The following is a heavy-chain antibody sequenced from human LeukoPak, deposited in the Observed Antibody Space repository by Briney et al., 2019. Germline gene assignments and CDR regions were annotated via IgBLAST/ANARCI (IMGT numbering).Heavy chain of an antibody. CDR3: ATRSGSYDYYYYYYGMDV. D-gene: IGHD1-26*01. V-gene: IGHV4-61*02. J-gene: IGHJ6*02. CDR2: IYTSGST. Sequence: SETLSLTCTVSGGSISSGSYYWSWIRQPAGKGLEWVGRIYTSGSTNYNPSLKSRVTISVDTSKNQFSLKLSSVTAADTAVYYCATRSGSYDYYYYYYGMDVWGQGTTVTVSS. CDR1: GGSISSGSYY.